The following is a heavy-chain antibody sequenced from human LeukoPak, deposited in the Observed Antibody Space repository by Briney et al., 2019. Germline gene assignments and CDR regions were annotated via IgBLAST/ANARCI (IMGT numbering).Heavy chain of an antibody. CDR2: ISAYNGNT. V-gene: IGHV1-18*04. CDR1: GYTFTGYY. CDR3: ARDGSGSYFRPFDY. J-gene: IGHJ4*02. Sequence: GASVKVSCKASGYTFTGYYMHWVRQAPGQGLESMGWISAYNGNTNYAQRLQGRVTMTTDTSTSTAYMELRSLRSDDTAVYYCARDGSGSYFRPFDYWGQGTLVTVSS. D-gene: IGHD1-26*01.